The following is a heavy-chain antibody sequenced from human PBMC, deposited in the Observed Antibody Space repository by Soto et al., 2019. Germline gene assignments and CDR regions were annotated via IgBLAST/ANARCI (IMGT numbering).Heavy chain of an antibody. J-gene: IGHJ6*02. CDR1: GYSFTKFW. CDR2: IYPCDSDT. Sequence: GESLKISCKGSGYSFTKFWIGWVRQMPGKGLEWMGIIYPCDSDTRYSPSFQGQVTISADKSINAAYLQWSSLKASDSAMYFCVRHETRYSSSEDSYYYYGMDVWGQGTTVTVSS. V-gene: IGHV5-51*01. D-gene: IGHD6-6*01. CDR3: VRHETRYSSSEDSYYYYGMDV.